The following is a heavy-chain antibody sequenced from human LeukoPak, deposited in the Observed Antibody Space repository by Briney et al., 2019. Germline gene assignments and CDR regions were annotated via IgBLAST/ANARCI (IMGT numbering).Heavy chain of an antibody. D-gene: IGHD5-18*01. J-gene: IGHJ4*02. Sequence: GGSLRLSCAASGFTFSSYAMHWVRQAPGKGLEWVAVISYGGSNKYYADSVKGRFTISRDNSKNTLYLQMNGLRAEDTAVYYCARVQGRYSYGSGFDSWGQGTLVTVSS. CDR2: ISYGGSNK. CDR1: GFTFSSYA. CDR3: ARVQGRYSYGSGFDS. V-gene: IGHV3-30*04.